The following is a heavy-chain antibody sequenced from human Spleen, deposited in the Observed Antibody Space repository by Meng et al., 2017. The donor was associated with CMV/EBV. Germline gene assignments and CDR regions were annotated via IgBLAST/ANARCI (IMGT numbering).Heavy chain of an antibody. Sequence: GGSLRLSCAASGFTFSSYAMHWVRQAPGKGLEWVAVISYDGSNKYYADSVKGRFTISRDDSKNTVYLQMNSLRVEDTAVYYCATSYYDGSGYSTGDFWGQGTLVTVSS. CDR3: ATSYYDGSGYSTGDF. V-gene: IGHV3-30*14. D-gene: IGHD3-22*01. CDR1: GFTFSSYA. J-gene: IGHJ4*02. CDR2: ISYDGSNK.